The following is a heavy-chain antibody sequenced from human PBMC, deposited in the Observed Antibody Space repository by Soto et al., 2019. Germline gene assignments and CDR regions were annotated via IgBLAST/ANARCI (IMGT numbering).Heavy chain of an antibody. CDR3: AKDHLLATFFDY. J-gene: IGHJ4*02. CDR2: ISGSGGST. D-gene: IGHD2-15*01. V-gene: IGHV3-23*01. Sequence: EVQLLESGGGLVQPGGSLRLSCAASGFTFSSYAMSWVRQAPGKGLEWVSAISGSGGSTYYADSVKGRFSISRDNSKNTLYLQMNSLRAEDTAVYYCAKDHLLATFFDYWGQGTLVTVSS. CDR1: GFTFSSYA.